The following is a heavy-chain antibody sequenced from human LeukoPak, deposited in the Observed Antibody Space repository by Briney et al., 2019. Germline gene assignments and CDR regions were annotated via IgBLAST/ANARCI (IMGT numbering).Heavy chain of an antibody. CDR1: GFIFSSTG. V-gene: IGHV3-33*06. J-gene: IGHJ6*03. CDR3: AKDCEYCSNGYMDV. Sequence: GGFLRLSCAASGFIFSSTGMPWVRQAPGKGLEGVAVIWFDGGNKYYADSVKGRFTISRDDSKNTVYLQMNSLRAEDTAVYYCAKDCEYCSNGYMDVWGKGTTVTVSS. D-gene: IGHD2-8*01. CDR2: IWFDGGNK.